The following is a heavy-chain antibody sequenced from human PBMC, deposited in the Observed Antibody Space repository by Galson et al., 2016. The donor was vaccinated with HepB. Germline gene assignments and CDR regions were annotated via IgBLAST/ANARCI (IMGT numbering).Heavy chain of an antibody. Sequence: SGYTFIRYAIHWVRQAPGQRLEWVGWMNAGNGNTKYSQRFQGRVTITRDTSASTAYMELSSLRSEDTAVYYCARDMKDYEILTGVFEYWGQGTLVTVSS. CDR3: ARDMKDYEILTGVFEY. CDR1: GYTFIRYA. D-gene: IGHD3-9*01. V-gene: IGHV1-3*01. J-gene: IGHJ4*02. CDR2: MNAGNGNT.